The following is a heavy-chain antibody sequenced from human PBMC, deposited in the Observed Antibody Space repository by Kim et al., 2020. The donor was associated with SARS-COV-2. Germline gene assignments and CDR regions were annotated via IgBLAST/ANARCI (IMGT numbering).Heavy chain of an antibody. Sequence: SETLSLTCSVSGVFVTSPHYYWAWIRQSPGKGLEWVGGIYFSGSSYYPPSLRSRVSMSLDTSKNQFSLNLNSVTAAATAVYYCARGTWFVELGSMGVWG. CDR1: GVFVTSPHYY. D-gene: IGHD3-10*01. V-gene: IGHV4-39*07. CDR3: ARGTWFVELGSMGV. CDR2: IYFSGSS. J-gene: IGHJ6*02.